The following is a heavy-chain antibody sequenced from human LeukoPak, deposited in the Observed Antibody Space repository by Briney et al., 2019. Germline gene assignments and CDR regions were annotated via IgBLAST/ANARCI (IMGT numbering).Heavy chain of an antibody. J-gene: IGHJ4*02. CDR2: IYTSGST. Sequence: SQTLSLTCTVSGASISSGSYYWSWIRQPAGKGREWIGRIYTSGSTNYNPSLKSRVTISVDTSKNQFSLKLSSVTAADTAVYYCARERGDFWSGYYIDYWGQGTLVTVSS. D-gene: IGHD3-3*01. CDR3: ARERGDFWSGYYIDY. CDR1: GASISSGSYY. V-gene: IGHV4-61*02.